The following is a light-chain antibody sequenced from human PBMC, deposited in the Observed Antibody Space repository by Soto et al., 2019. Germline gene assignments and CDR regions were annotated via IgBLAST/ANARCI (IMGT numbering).Light chain of an antibody. CDR3: QQYNNWPPWT. Sequence: EIVMTQSPATLSVYTGERVTLSCRASQSVSSNLAWYQQKPGQSPRLLIYGASTRATGIPARFSGSGSGTEFTLTISSLESEDFAVYYCQQYNNWPPWTFGQGTKVDNK. J-gene: IGKJ1*01. V-gene: IGKV3-15*01. CDR1: QSVSSN. CDR2: GAS.